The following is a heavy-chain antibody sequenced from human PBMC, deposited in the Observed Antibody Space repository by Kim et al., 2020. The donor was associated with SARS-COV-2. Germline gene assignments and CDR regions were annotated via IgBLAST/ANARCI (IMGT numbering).Heavy chain of an antibody. Sequence: SETLSLTCTVSGGSVSSGSYYWSWIRQPPGKGLEWIGYIYYSGSTNYNPSLKSRVTISVDTSKNQFSLKLSSVTAADTAVYYCARAPITMIVVVNAFDIWGQGTMVTVSS. D-gene: IGHD3-22*01. J-gene: IGHJ3*02. CDR2: IYYSGST. CDR3: ARAPITMIVVVNAFDI. CDR1: GGSVSSGSYY. V-gene: IGHV4-61*01.